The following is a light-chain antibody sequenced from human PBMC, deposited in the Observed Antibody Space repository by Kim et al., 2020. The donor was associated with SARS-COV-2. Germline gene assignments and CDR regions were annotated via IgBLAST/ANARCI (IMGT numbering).Light chain of an antibody. J-gene: IGLJ1*01. V-gene: IGLV2-8*01. CDR1: STAVGGSNY. CDR2: EIS. Sequence: GSPGQPVPISCTGPSTAVGGSNYVSWYQHHPAAAPQLLIYEISKQPSGVPDRFSGSKSGNSASLTVSGRQAEDAADYYCASYAGKVFGTGTQVTVL. CDR3: ASYAGKV.